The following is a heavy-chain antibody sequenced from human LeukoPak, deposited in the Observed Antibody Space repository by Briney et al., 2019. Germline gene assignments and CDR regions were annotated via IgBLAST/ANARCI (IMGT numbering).Heavy chain of an antibody. CDR3: AKRGIMIRGVIIIRFHKEAYYFDC. CDR1: GLTFSNYA. J-gene: IGHJ4*02. Sequence: PGGSLRLSCAASGLTFSNYAMSWVRRAPGKGLEWVSGISDSGGSTYYADSVKGRFIISRDNSKNTLYLQMNSLRAEDTAVYYCAKRGIMIRGVIIIRFHKEAYYFDCWGQGTLVTVSS. D-gene: IGHD3-10*01. V-gene: IGHV3-23*01. CDR2: ISDSGGST.